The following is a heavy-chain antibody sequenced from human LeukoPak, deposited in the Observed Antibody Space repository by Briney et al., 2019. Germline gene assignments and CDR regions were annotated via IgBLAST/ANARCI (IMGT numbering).Heavy chain of an antibody. CDR2: IGNKANSYAT. D-gene: IGHD6-19*01. Sequence: PGGSLRLSCAASGFIFSASVMHWVRQASGKGLEWVGRIGNKANSYATVYAASVKGRFTISRDDSKNTAYLQMNRLKTEGTAVYYCTGGSGWYSPDYWGQGTLVTVSA. V-gene: IGHV3-73*01. CDR3: TGGSGWYSPDY. J-gene: IGHJ4*02. CDR1: GFIFSASV.